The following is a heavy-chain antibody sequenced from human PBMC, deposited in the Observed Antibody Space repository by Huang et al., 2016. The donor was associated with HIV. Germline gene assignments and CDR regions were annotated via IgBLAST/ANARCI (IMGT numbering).Heavy chain of an antibody. CDR1: GGTFSSFA. J-gene: IGHJ4*02. CDR2: LVPLFGST. D-gene: IGHD4-17*01. Sequence: QVQLVQSGAEVKKPGSSVKVSCKASGGTFSSFAISWVRQAPGQGLEWLGWLVPLFGSTNYAKKCQGRVTITAEESTSTAFMELSSLRSEDTAVYFCARDHPTSVTTFAPFQYWGQGTLVSVSS. V-gene: IGHV1-69*13. CDR3: ARDHPTSVTTFAPFQY.